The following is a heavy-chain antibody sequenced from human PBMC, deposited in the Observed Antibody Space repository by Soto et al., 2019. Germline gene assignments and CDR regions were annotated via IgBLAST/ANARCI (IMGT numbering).Heavy chain of an antibody. CDR1: GFPVRSNY. J-gene: IGHJ5*02. Sequence: GGCLRISFAASGFPVRSNYMSWVRKAPGKGLEWVSVIYSGGSTYYADSVKGRFTISRDNSKNTLYLQMNSLRAEDTAVYYCARESIAVAGENWFDPWGQGTLVTVSS. CDR2: IYSGGST. V-gene: IGHV3-53*01. D-gene: IGHD6-19*01. CDR3: ARESIAVAGENWFDP.